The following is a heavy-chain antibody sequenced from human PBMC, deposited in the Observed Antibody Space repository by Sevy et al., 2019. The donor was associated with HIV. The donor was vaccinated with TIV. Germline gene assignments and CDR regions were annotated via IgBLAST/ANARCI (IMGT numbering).Heavy chain of an antibody. CDR3: AREGCSRPHDY. Sequence: GGSLRLSCAASGFAFYEYSMSWIRQAPGKGLEWVATLSFGCGKINYADSVKGRFTISRDNSKSSFYLQMDNLRVEDTAPYYCAREGCSRPHDYWGQGTRVTVSS. CDR2: LSFGCGKI. V-gene: IGHV3-23*01. J-gene: IGHJ4*02. CDR1: GFAFYEYS. D-gene: IGHD2-8*01.